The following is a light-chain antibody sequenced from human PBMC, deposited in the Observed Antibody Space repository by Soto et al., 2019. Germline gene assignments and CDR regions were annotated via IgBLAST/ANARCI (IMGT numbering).Light chain of an antibody. V-gene: IGLV2-14*01. CDR1: SSDVGGYNY. CDR2: DVS. Sequence: QSALTQPASVSGSPGQSITISCTGTSSDVGGYNYVSWYQQHPGKAPKLMIYDVSNRPSGVSNRFSGSKSGNTASLTISGLQAEDEADYYCSSYTSSSTLPSVFGTGIQVTVL. J-gene: IGLJ1*01. CDR3: SSYTSSSTLPSV.